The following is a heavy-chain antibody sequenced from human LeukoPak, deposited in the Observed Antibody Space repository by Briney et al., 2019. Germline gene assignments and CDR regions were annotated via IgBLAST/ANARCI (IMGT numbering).Heavy chain of an antibody. CDR3: ARQADIVVVPAGTFDP. CDR2: ISSSGSTI. J-gene: IGHJ5*02. Sequence: GGSLRLSCAASGFTFSDYYMSWIRQAPGKGLEWVSYISSSGSTIYYADSVKGRFTISRDNAKNSLYLQMNSLRAEETAVYYCARQADIVVVPAGTFDPWGQGTLVTVSS. D-gene: IGHD2-2*01. V-gene: IGHV3-11*01. CDR1: GFTFSDYY.